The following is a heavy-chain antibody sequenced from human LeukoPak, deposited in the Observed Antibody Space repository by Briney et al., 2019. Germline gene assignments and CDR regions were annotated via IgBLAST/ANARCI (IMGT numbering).Heavy chain of an antibody. CDR1: GFTFSSYS. V-gene: IGHV3-20*04. Sequence: GGSLRLSCAASGFTFSSYSMNWVRQAPGKGLEWVSGINWNGGSTGYADSVKGRFTISRDTAKNSLYLQMNSLRAEDTALYYCASGGIYDGAAFDFRGQGTLVTVSS. CDR2: INWNGGST. J-gene: IGHJ4*02. CDR3: ASGGIYDGAAFDF. D-gene: IGHD1-26*01.